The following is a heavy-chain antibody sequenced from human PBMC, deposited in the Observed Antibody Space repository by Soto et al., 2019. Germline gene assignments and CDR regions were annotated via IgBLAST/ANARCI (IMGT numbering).Heavy chain of an antibody. CDR3: AKDQRFPAEYGDYWARSAFDM. V-gene: IGHV3-23*01. D-gene: IGHD4-17*01. CDR1: ELTFSNYA. Sequence: EVQLLDSGGGLVQPGGALRLSCAASELTFSNYAVSWVRQAPGKGLEWVSIISGTGSRTSYADSVKGRFAISRDNSKNTVYLHMNNRRAEDTAIYYSAKDQRFPAEYGDYWARSAFDMWGQGTMVTVSS. J-gene: IGHJ3*02. CDR2: ISGTGSRT.